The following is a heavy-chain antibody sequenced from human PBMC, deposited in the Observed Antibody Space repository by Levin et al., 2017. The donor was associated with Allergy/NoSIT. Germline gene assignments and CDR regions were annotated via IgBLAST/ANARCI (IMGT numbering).Heavy chain of an antibody. CDR3: ARDWKSGTRLLKWLSPFDGMDV. CDR2: ISYDGSNK. J-gene: IGHJ6*02. CDR1: GFPFSSYA. Sequence: LSLTCAASGFPFSSYAMHWVRQAPGKGLEWVAVISYDGSNKYYADSVKGRFTISRDNSKNTLYLQMNSLRAEDTAVYYCARDWKSGTRLLKWLSPFDGMDVWGQGTTVTVSS. V-gene: IGHV3-30*04. D-gene: IGHD3-22*01.